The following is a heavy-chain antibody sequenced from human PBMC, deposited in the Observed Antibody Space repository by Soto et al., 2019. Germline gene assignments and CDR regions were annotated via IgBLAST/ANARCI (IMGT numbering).Heavy chain of an antibody. J-gene: IGHJ6*04. CDR1: GFTFSSYW. D-gene: IGHD6-6*01. Sequence: EVQLVESGGGLVQPGGSLRLSCAASGFTFSSYWMSWFRQAPGKGLEWVANIKQDGSEENYVDSVKGRFTISRDNAKNALYVQMNSRRVEDTAVYYCAREIAARLWGKGTTVTVSS. CDR3: AREIAARL. V-gene: IGHV3-7*01. CDR2: IKQDGSEE.